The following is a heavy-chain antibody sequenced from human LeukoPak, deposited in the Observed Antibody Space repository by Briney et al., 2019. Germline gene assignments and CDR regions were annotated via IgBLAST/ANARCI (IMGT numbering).Heavy chain of an antibody. CDR3: ARHTDGDYVMSY. J-gene: IGHJ4*02. CDR2: IYYSGST. Sequence: SETLSLTCTVSGGSISSYYWSWIRQPPGKGLEWIGYIYYSGSTNYNPSLKSRVTISVDTSKNQFSLKLSSVTAADTAVYYCARHTDGDYVMSYWGQGTLVTVSS. D-gene: IGHD4-17*01. CDR1: GGSISSYY. V-gene: IGHV4-59*08.